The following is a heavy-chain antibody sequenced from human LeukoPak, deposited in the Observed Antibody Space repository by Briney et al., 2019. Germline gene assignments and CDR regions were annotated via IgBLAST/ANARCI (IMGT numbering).Heavy chain of an antibody. J-gene: IGHJ4*02. CDR3: ARGGERWLQPTYFDY. CDR2: ISSSGSTI. Sequence: GGSLRLSCAASGFTFSDYCMSWIRQAPGKGLEWVSYISSSGSTIYYADSVKGRFTISRDSAKNSLYLQMNSLRAEDTAVYYCARGGERWLQPTYFDYWGQGTLVTVSS. CDR1: GFTFSDYC. V-gene: IGHV3-11*01. D-gene: IGHD5-24*01.